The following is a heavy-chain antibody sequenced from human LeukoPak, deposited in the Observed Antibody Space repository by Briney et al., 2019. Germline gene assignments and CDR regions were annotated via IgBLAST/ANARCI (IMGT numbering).Heavy chain of an antibody. CDR1: EYTFTSYD. Sequence: ASVKVSCKAFEYTFTSYDINWVRQATVQGLEWMGWMNPNSGNTGYAHKFQGRVTMTRNTSISTAYMELSSLTSEDTAVYYCARGRHPGPTWISEYWGQGTLVTVSS. J-gene: IGHJ4*02. V-gene: IGHV1-8*01. D-gene: IGHD5-12*01. CDR3: ARGRHPGPTWISEY. CDR2: MNPNSGNT.